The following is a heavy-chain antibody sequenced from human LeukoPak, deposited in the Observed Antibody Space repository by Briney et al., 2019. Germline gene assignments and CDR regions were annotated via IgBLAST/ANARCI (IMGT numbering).Heavy chain of an antibody. Sequence: ASVKVSCKASGYTFTSYDINWVRQATGQGLEWMGWMNPNSGNTGYAQKFQGRVTITRNTSISTAYMELSSLRSEDTAVYYCARGSIAAALPKSPWGQGTLVTVSS. CDR3: ARGSIAAALPKSP. CDR1: GYTFTSYD. V-gene: IGHV1-8*03. D-gene: IGHD6-13*01. J-gene: IGHJ5*02. CDR2: MNPNSGNT.